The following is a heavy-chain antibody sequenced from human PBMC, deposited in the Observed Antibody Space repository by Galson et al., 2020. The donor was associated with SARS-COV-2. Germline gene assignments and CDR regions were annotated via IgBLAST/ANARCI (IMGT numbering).Heavy chain of an antibody. J-gene: IGHJ5*02. V-gene: IGHV1-18*01. CDR2: NSTKNGDI. Sequence: GESLKISCQASGYIFRNFAISCLRQAPGQGPEWLGWNSTKNGDINYAQKVQGRVTLTTDTSTSTAYMELRSLTFDDTAVYYCARGRGGHGDLAWYFDAWGQGTLVTVSS. D-gene: IGHD4-17*01. CDR3: ARGRGGHGDLAWYFDA. CDR1: GYIFRNFA.